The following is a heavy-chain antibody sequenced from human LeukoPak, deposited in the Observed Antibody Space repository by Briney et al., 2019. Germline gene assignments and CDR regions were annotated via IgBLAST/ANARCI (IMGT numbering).Heavy chain of an antibody. CDR1: GFTFSRYA. Sequence: GGSLRLSCAASGFTFSRYAMHWVRQAPGKGLEWVAVISYDGSNKYYADSVKGRFTISRDNSKNTLYLQMNSLRAEDTAVYYCARDRKWLVREVDYWGQGTLVTVSS. CDR3: ARDRKWLVREVDY. V-gene: IGHV3-30*19. J-gene: IGHJ4*02. CDR2: ISYDGSNK. D-gene: IGHD6-19*01.